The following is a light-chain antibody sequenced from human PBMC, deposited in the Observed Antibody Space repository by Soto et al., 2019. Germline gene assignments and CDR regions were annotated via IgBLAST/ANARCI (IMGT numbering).Light chain of an antibody. Sequence: DIQMNQSPSSLSASVGDRVTITCRASQAIYNYLAWYQQKPGKVPTLLISAASTLQSGVPSRFSGSGSGTDFTLTISSLQPEDVATYYCQKFSAVPTCGGGTNVDI. J-gene: IGKJ4*01. CDR2: AAS. V-gene: IGKV1-27*01. CDR1: QAIYNY. CDR3: QKFSAVPT.